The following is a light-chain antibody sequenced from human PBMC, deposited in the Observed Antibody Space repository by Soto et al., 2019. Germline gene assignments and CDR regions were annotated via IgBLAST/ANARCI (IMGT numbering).Light chain of an antibody. J-gene: IGLJ2*01. Sequence: QSALTQPASVSGSPGQSITISCTGTSSDVGGFNYVSWYKQHPGKAPKLMIYDVSNRPSGVSNRFSGFKSGNTASLTISGLQAEDEADYYCSSYTSSSTVVFGGGTKLTVL. V-gene: IGLV2-14*01. CDR2: DVS. CDR1: SSDVGGFNY. CDR3: SSYTSSSTVV.